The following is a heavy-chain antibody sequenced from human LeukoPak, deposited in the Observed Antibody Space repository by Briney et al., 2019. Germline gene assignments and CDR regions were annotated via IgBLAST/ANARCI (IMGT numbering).Heavy chain of an antibody. Sequence: SVKVPCKASGGVFTTYAISWVRQAPGQGLEWMGSIIPFLGTTNYAQKFQGRVTITADEPTRTAYMELTYVRSDDTAVYYCTIIPNVILFTHYFEYWGQGTLVTVSS. CDR1: GGVFTTYA. V-gene: IGHV1-69*11. D-gene: IGHD2-21*01. CDR2: IIPFLGTT. J-gene: IGHJ4*02. CDR3: TIIPNVILFTHYFEY.